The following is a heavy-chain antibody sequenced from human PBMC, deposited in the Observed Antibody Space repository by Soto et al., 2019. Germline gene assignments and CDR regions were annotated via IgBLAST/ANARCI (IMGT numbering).Heavy chain of an antibody. D-gene: IGHD3-10*01. CDR2: IYYSGST. V-gene: IGHV4-39*01. CDR1: GGSISSSSYY. Sequence: PSETLSLTCTVSGGSISSSSYYWGWIRQPPGKGLEWIGSIYYSGSTYYNPSLKSRVTISVDTSKNQFSLKLSSVTAPVTAVYYCAGSVLLWFGELFVDPWGQGTLVTVSS. CDR3: AGSVLLWFGELFVDP. J-gene: IGHJ5*02.